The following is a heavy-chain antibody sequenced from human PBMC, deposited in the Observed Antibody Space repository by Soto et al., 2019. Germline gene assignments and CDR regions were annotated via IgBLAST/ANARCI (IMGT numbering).Heavy chain of an antibody. Sequence: QVQLVESGGGVVQPGRSLRLSCEASGFTFRTYGMHWVRQAPGKGLEWVAVISDDGRNKYNIASVEGRFTISRDNYKNRLYLQMNSLRTEDTAVYYCAKGGGYSYGTNDAFDIWGQGTMVIVSA. CDR2: ISDDGRNK. CDR3: AKGGGYSYGTNDAFDI. CDR1: GFTFRTYG. V-gene: IGHV3-30*18. J-gene: IGHJ3*02. D-gene: IGHD5-12*01.